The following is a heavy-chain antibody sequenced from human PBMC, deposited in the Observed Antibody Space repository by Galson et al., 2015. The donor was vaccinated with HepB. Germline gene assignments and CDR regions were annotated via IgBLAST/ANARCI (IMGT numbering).Heavy chain of an antibody. CDR3: ARDQERITMVQGVIQEWYFDY. CDR1: GYTFTSYG. Sequence: SVKVSCKASGYTFTSYGISWVRQAPGQGLEWMGWISAYNGNTNYAQKLQGRVTMTTDTSTSTAYMELRSLRSDDTAVYYCARDQERITMVQGVIQEWYFDYWGQGTLVTVSS. D-gene: IGHD3-10*01. CDR2: ISAYNGNT. J-gene: IGHJ4*02. V-gene: IGHV1-18*01.